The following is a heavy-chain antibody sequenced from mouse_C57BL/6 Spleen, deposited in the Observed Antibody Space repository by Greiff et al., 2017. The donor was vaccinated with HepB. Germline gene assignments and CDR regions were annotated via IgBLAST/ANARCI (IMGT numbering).Heavy chain of an antibody. V-gene: IGHV6-3*01. Sequence: EVKVEESGGGLVQPGGSMKLSCVASGFTFSNYWMNWVRQSPEKGLEWVAQIRLKSDNYATHYAESVKGRFTISRDDSKSSVYLQMNNLRAEDTGIYYCTGVDSSGYQYYFDYWGQGTTLTVSS. CDR3: TGVDSSGYQYYFDY. CDR1: GFTFSNYW. CDR2: IRLKSDNYAT. J-gene: IGHJ2*01. D-gene: IGHD3-2*02.